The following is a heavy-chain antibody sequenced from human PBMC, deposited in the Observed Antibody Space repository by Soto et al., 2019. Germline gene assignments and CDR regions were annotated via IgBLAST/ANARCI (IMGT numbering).Heavy chain of an antibody. V-gene: IGHV5-51*01. Sequence: GESLKISCRTSGYRFTSYWIAWVRQMPGKGLEWMGIIFPSDSDTRYSPSFQGQVTISADRSTSTVFLQWASLKASDTAVYFCARKDKSGYFNWFDPWGQGTLVTV. CDR2: IFPSDSDT. D-gene: IGHD3-22*01. J-gene: IGHJ5*02. CDR1: GYRFTSYW. CDR3: ARKDKSGYFNWFDP.